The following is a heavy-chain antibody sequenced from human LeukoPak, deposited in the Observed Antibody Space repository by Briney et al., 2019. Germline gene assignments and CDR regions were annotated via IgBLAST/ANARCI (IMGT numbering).Heavy chain of an antibody. Sequence: PSETLSLTCTVSGGSISSHYWSWIRQPPGKGLEGMGYIYHSGSTNYNPSLKSRVTISVDTSKNQFSLKLSSVTAADTAVYYCARGSQGRYNWNYLSGEGAFDIWGQGTMVTVSS. CDR3: ARGSQGRYNWNYLSGEGAFDI. J-gene: IGHJ3*02. CDR1: GGSISSHY. D-gene: IGHD1-7*01. V-gene: IGHV4-59*11. CDR2: IYHSGST.